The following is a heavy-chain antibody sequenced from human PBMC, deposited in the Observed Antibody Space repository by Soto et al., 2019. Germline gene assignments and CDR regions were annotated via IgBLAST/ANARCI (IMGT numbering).Heavy chain of an antibody. CDR2: IKQDGTEK. V-gene: IGHV3-7*05. Sequence: GGSLRLSCAASGFTFSNYWMNWVRQAPGQGLEWVANIKQDGTEKYCVDSVKGRFTISRDNAKNSLYLQMNSLRVEDTAVYYCARAIKGYSGTYYYYSGMDVWGQGTTVTVSS. CDR1: GFTFSNYW. J-gene: IGHJ6*02. CDR3: ARAIKGYSGTYYYYSGMDV. D-gene: IGHD5-12*01.